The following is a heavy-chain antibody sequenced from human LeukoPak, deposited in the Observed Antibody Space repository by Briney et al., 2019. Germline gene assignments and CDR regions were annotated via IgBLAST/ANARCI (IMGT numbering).Heavy chain of an antibody. J-gene: IGHJ5*02. Sequence: PSETLSLTCTVSGGSISSSSYYWGWIRQPPGKGLEWIGSIYYSGSTNYNPSLKSRVTISVDTSKNQFSLKLSSVTAADTAVYYCARLLNNDVGGWFDPWGQGTLVTVSS. D-gene: IGHD1-1*01. CDR3: ARLLNNDVGGWFDP. CDR2: IYYSGST. CDR1: GGSISSSSYY. V-gene: IGHV4-39*07.